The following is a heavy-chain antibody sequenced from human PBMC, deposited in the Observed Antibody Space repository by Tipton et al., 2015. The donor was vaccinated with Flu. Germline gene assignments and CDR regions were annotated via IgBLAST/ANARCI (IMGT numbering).Heavy chain of an antibody. CDR1: GGPITSSSYY. CDR2: IYYTGYR. CDR3: AKVKFGWVES. Sequence: TLSLTCSVSGGPITSSSYYWGWIRLPPGRPLEWVGSIYYTGYRYDNPSLKSRLAMSIDTSQSQFSLRLSSMTAADTAVYYCAKVKFGWVESWAQGTLVTVSS. J-gene: IGHJ5*01. D-gene: IGHD3-16*01. V-gene: IGHV4-39*07.